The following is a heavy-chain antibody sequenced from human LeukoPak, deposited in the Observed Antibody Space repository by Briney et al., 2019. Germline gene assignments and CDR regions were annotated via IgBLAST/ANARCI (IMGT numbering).Heavy chain of an antibody. CDR1: GGSISSYY. Sequence: PSETLSLTCTVSGGSISSYYWSWIRQPPGKGLEWIGYIYYSGSTNYNPSLKSRVTISVDTSKNQFSLKLSSVTAADTAVYYCARGRAFSSSWYSYWGQGTLVTVSS. CDR3: ARGRAFSSSWYSY. J-gene: IGHJ4*02. V-gene: IGHV4-59*01. CDR2: IYYSGST. D-gene: IGHD6-13*01.